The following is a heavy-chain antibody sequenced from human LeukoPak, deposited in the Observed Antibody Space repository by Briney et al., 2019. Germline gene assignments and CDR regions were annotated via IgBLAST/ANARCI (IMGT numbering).Heavy chain of an antibody. J-gene: IGHJ4*02. V-gene: IGHV3-23*01. CDR3: AKAANYDILTGYYLDY. D-gene: IGHD3-9*01. CDR1: GFTFSSYA. Sequence: GGSLRLSCAASGFTFSSYAMSWVRQAPGKVLEWVSAISGSGGSTYYADSVKGRFTISRDNSKNTLYLQMNNLRAEDTAIYYCAKAANYDILTGYYLDYWGQGTLVTVSS. CDR2: ISGSGGST.